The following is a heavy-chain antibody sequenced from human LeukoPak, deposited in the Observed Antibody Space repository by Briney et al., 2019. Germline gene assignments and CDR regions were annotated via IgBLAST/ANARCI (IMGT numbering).Heavy chain of an antibody. Sequence: HPGGSLRLSCAASGFTFSSSAMSWVRQAPGKGLEWVSLISGSGRDTYYADSVKGRFTISRDNSKNTLYLQMNSLRAEDTAVYYCAKDGGIVGATTFYWGQGTLVTVSS. CDR3: AKDGGIVGATTFY. J-gene: IGHJ4*02. D-gene: IGHD1-26*01. CDR1: GFTFSSSA. CDR2: ISGSGRDT. V-gene: IGHV3-23*01.